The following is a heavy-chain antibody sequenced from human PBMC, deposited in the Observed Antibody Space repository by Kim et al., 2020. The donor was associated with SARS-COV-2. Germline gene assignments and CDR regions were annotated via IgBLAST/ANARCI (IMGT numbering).Heavy chain of an antibody. CDR1: GGSISSSSYY. D-gene: IGHD3-10*01. CDR3: ARPRMVRGVIGVPTGTWFDP. V-gene: IGHV4-39*01. Sequence: SETLSLTCTVSGGSISSSSYYWGWIRQPPGKGLEWIGSIYYSGSTYYNPSLKSRVTISVDTSKNQFSLKLSSVTAADTAVYYCARPRMVRGVIGVPTGTWFDPWGQGTLVTVSS. J-gene: IGHJ5*02. CDR2: IYYSGST.